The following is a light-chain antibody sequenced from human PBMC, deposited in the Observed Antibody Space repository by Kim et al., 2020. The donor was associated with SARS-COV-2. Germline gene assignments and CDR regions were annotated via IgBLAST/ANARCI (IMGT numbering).Light chain of an antibody. Sequence: LRTGDRAIFSCRASPTLGRSYVVWYQQKPGQAPRLFIYGTSTRVTGVPDRFSGSGSGTDFTLTISRLEPEDSAVYYCQQYSSPPSTFGQGTRLEIK. CDR3: QQYSSPPST. V-gene: IGKV3-20*01. CDR1: PTLGRSY. CDR2: GTS. J-gene: IGKJ5*01.